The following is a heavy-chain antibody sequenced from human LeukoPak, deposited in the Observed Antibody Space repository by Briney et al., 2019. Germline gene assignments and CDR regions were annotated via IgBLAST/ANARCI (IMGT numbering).Heavy chain of an antibody. CDR3: ARDASPYDSINWFDP. V-gene: IGHV3-21*01. D-gene: IGHD3-3*01. CDR1: GFTFSRYT. CDR2: ISGTSSYR. J-gene: IGHJ5*02. Sequence: GGSLRLSCAASGFTFSRYTMNWVRQVPGKGLEWVSSISGTSSYRYYAESVKGRFSISRDDATNSVYLQMNSLRVEDTAVYYCARDASPYDSINWFDPWGRGTLVTVSS.